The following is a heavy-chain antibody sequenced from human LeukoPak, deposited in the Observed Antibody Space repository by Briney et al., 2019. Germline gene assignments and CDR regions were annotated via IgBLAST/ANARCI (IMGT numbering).Heavy chain of an antibody. CDR2: IYSGGST. CDR3: AKPSYMYNWFDP. V-gene: IGHV3-53*01. CDR1: GLTVSSSY. J-gene: IGHJ5*02. D-gene: IGHD1-14*01. Sequence: GGSLRLSCAASGLTVSSSYITSVRQAPGKGLEWVSVIYSGGSTYYGDSVKGRFTISRDSAKNTLYLQMNSLRAEDTAVYYCAKPSYMYNWFDPWGQGTLVTVSS.